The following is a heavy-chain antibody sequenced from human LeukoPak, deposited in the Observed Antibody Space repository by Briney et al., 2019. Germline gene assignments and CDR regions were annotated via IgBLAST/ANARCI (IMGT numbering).Heavy chain of an antibody. V-gene: IGHV4-39*07. D-gene: IGHD5-24*01. CDR2: IYYSGST. CDR3: ARDVSGRWLQSGYYYGMDV. J-gene: IGHJ6*02. Sequence: SSETLSLTCTVSGASISSSSYYWGWIRQPPGKGLEWIGSIYYSGSTYYNPSLKSRVTISVDTSKNQFSLKLSSVTAADTAVYYCARDVSGRWLQSGYYYGMDVWGQGTTVTVSS. CDR1: GASISSSSYY.